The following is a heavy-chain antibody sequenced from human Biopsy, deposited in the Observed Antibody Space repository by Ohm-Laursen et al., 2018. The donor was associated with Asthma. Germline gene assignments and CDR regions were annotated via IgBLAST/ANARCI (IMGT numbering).Heavy chain of an antibody. V-gene: IGHV4-39*07. Sequence: SETLSLTWTVSGGSISSGGYYWSWIRQPPGKGLEWIGEINHSGSTNYNPSLKSRVTISVDTSKNQFSLKLSSVTAADTAVYYCARWGSFGFDYWGQGTLVTVSS. J-gene: IGHJ4*02. D-gene: IGHD7-27*01. CDR3: ARWGSFGFDY. CDR1: GGSISSGGYY. CDR2: INHSGST.